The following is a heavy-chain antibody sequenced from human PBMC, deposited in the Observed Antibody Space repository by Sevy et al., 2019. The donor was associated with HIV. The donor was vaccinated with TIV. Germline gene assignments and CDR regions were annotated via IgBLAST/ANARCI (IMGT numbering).Heavy chain of an antibody. CDR1: GYRFTSYG. V-gene: IGHV1-18*01. CDR2: IDTYNGKT. D-gene: IGHD2-8*02. Sequence: ASVKVSCKASGYRFTSYGISWVRQAPGQGLEWMGWIDTYNGKTNYAQKFQDRVTVTTDTSTSTAYMELRSLRSDDTAIYYCARDKSVQVVYGVIRNFYGMDAWGQRTTVTVSS. J-gene: IGHJ6*02. CDR3: ARDKSVQVVYGVIRNFYGMDA.